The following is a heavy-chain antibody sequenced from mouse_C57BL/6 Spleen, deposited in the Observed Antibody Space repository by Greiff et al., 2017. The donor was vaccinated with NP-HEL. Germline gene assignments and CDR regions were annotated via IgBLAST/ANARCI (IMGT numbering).Heavy chain of an antibody. Sequence: VQLQQSGAELARPGASVKLSCKASGYTFTSYGISWVKQRTGQGLEWIGEIYPRSGNTYYNEKFKGKATLTADKSSSTAYMELRSLTSEDSAVYFCASGETAQATSWFAYWGQGTLVTVSA. CDR2: IYPRSGNT. V-gene: IGHV1-81*01. J-gene: IGHJ3*01. CDR1: GYTFTSYG. CDR3: ASGETAQATSWFAY. D-gene: IGHD3-2*02.